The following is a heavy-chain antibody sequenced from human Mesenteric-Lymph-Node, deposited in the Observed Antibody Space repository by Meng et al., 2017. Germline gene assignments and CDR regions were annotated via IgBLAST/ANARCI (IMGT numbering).Heavy chain of an antibody. J-gene: IGHJ4*02. V-gene: IGHV4-30-4*01. CDR1: GGSISSGDYY. CDR3: ARGKQDAWELLAY. CDR2: IDDSGST. D-gene: IGHD1-26*01. Sequence: QAQLQESGPGLVKPSQTLTLTCTVSGGSISSGDYYWSWIRQPPGKGLEWIGDIDDSGSTNYNPSLNSRISISLDKSKNHFSLKVNSVTAADTAVYYCARGKQDAWELLAYWGQGALVTVSS.